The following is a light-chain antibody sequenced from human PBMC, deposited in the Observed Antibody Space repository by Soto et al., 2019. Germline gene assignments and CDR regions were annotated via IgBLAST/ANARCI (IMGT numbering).Light chain of an antibody. CDR3: QQYNNWPFS. Sequence: IVITQSASTLSVSPGERATLSCRAAQDVTTNFAWYQLKRGQPPRLLIYDISTRATGVPARFSGSGSGTEFTLTISGLQSEDFALYFCQQYNNWPFSFGQGTRLEIK. CDR1: QDVTTN. V-gene: IGKV3-15*01. CDR2: DIS. J-gene: IGKJ5*01.